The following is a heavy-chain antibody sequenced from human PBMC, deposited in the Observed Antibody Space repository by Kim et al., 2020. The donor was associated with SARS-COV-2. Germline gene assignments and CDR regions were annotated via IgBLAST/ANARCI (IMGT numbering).Heavy chain of an antibody. D-gene: IGHD6-13*01. J-gene: IGHJ3*02. CDR2: IDPSDSYT. V-gene: IGHV5-10-1*01. Sequence: GESLKISCKGSGYSFTSYWISWVRQMPGKGLEWMGRIDPSDSYTNYSPSFQGHVTISADKSISTAYLQWSSLKASDTAMYYCAIGIAAAGSPHFDWNFPRVDAFDIWGQGTMVTVSS. CDR3: AIGIAAAGSPHFDWNFPRVDAFDI. CDR1: GYSFTSYW.